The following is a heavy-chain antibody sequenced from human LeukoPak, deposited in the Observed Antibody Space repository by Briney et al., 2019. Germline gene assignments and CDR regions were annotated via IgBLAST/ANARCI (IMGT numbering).Heavy chain of an antibody. V-gene: IGHV1-69*01. D-gene: IGHD3-3*01. CDR3: AREQSGDDFWSGYFGY. J-gene: IGHJ4*02. CDR2: IIPIFGTA. Sequence: ASVKVSCKASGGTFSSYAISWVRQAPGQGLEWMGGIIPIFGTANYAQKFQGRVTITADESTSTAYMELSRLRSDDTAVYYCAREQSGDDFWSGYFGYWGQGTLVTVSS. CDR1: GGTFSSYA.